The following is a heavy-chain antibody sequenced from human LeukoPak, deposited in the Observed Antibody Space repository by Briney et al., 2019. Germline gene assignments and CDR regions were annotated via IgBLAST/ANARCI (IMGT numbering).Heavy chain of an antibody. Sequence: PGGSLRLSCAASGLTFSSYAMSWDRQAPGKGLEWVSAISGSGARTYYAGSVKGRFTISRDTSKKTLYLQMNSLRAEDTAVYYCAKDMGADGSYYLDYWGQGTLVTVSS. J-gene: IGHJ4*02. CDR1: GLTFSSYA. CDR3: AKDMGADGSYYLDY. CDR2: ISGSGART. V-gene: IGHV3-23*01. D-gene: IGHD1-26*01.